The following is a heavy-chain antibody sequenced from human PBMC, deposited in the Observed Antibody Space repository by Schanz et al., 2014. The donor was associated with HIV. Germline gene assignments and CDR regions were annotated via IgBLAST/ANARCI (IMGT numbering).Heavy chain of an antibody. Sequence: QVQLVQSGAEVRKPGASVTVSCKASGYPFTSHYIHWVRQAPGQGFEWMAIINPIGGSTSYAQRLQGRVTMTRDTSTSTVYMELSSLRSEDTAVYYCARAPYTSGWYGVDYWGQGTLVTVSS. CDR1: GYPFTSHY. CDR2: INPIGGST. V-gene: IGHV1-46*01. D-gene: IGHD6-19*01. CDR3: ARAPYTSGWYGVDY. J-gene: IGHJ4*02.